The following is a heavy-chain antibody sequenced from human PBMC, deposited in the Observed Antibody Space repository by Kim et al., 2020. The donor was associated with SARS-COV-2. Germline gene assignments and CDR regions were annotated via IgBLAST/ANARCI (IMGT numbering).Heavy chain of an antibody. V-gene: IGHV3-30*18. CDR2: ISYDGSNK. CDR1: GFTFSSYG. CDR3: AKDRSGSYYSYFDY. J-gene: IGHJ4*02. D-gene: IGHD3-10*01. Sequence: GGSLRLSCAASGFTFSSYGMHWVRQAPGKGLEWVAVISYDGSNKYYADSVKGRFTISRDNSKNTLYLQMNSLRAEDTAVYYCAKDRSGSYYSYFDYWGQGTLVTVSS.